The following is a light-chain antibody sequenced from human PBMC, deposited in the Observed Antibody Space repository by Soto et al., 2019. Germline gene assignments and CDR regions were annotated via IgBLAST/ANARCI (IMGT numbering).Light chain of an antibody. CDR2: GAS. CDR1: QSVSSN. J-gene: IGKJ4*01. V-gene: IGKV3-15*01. CDR3: QQYNNWPPIT. Sequence: EIVMTQSPATLSVSPGERATLSCRASQSVSSNLAWYQQKPVHAPRLLIYGASTRATGIPARFSGSGSGTEFTLTNSGLQSEDFAVYYCQQYNNWPPITFGGGTKVELQ.